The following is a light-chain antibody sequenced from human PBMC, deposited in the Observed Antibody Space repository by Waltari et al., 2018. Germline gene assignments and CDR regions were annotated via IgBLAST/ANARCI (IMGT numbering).Light chain of an antibody. CDR2: AAS. Sequence: IQMTQSPPSLSASVGYRVTITCRAGQNIGSFLNWYQQRPGKAPNLLIFAASSLQSGVPSRFSGGGSGTDFTLTISSLQPEDFATYYCQQSYSTSWTFGQGTKVEIK. CDR3: QQSYSTSWT. V-gene: IGKV1-39*01. CDR1: QNIGSF. J-gene: IGKJ1*01.